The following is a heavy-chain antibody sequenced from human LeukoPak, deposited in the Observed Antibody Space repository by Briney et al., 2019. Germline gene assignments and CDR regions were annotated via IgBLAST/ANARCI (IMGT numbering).Heavy chain of an antibody. J-gene: IGHJ4*02. V-gene: IGHV3-7*03. CDR3: ARENYFSFEY. Sequence: GGSLRLSCAASGFSFSIYWMTWVRQAPGKGLEWVANIRPDGSEKYYADSVRGRCTISRDNTRNTLDLQMNSLRPEDTAVYYCARENYFSFEYWGQGALVTVSS. CDR1: GFSFSIYW. CDR2: IRPDGSEK. D-gene: IGHD3-16*01.